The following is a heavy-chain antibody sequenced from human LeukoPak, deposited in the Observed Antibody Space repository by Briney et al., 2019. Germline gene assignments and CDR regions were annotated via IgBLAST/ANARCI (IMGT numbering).Heavy chain of an antibody. V-gene: IGHV1-24*01. CDR1: GYTLTELS. D-gene: IGHD1-14*01. CDR3: ATSGTNPTYYYYYMDV. J-gene: IGHJ6*03. Sequence: ASVKVSCKVSGYTLTELSMHWVRQAPGKGLEWMGGFDPEDGETIYAQKLQGRVTMTEDTSTDTAYMELSSLRSEDTAVYYCATSGTNPTYYYYYMDVWGKGTTVTVSS. CDR2: FDPEDGET.